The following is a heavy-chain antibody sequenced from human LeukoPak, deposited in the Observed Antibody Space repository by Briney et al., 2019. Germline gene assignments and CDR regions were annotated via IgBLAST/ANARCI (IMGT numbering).Heavy chain of an antibody. D-gene: IGHD3-10*01. CDR3: AKDVYGSAPYYMDV. CDR1: GFTFDEYV. J-gene: IGHJ6*03. Sequence: PGGSLRLSCAASGFTFDEYVMRWVRQAPGKGLEWVSGISWNSGNIGYADSVKGRFTISRDNAKKSLYLQMKSLRAEDTALYYCAKDVYGSAPYYMDVWGKGTTVTISS. V-gene: IGHV3-9*01. CDR2: ISWNSGNI.